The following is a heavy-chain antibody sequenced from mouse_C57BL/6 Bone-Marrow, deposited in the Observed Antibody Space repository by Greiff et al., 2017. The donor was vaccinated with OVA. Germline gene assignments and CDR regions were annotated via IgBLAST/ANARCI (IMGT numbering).Heavy chain of an antibody. Sequence: EVKLMESGGDLVKPGGSLKLSCAASGFTFSSYGMSWVRQTPDKRLEWVATISSGGSYTYYPDSVKGRFTISRDNAKNTLYLQMSSLKSEDTAMYYCARRSTVVASDYWGQGTTLTVSS. CDR2: ISSGGSYT. CDR1: GFTFSSYG. CDR3: ARRSTVVASDY. J-gene: IGHJ2*01. D-gene: IGHD1-1*01. V-gene: IGHV5-6*02.